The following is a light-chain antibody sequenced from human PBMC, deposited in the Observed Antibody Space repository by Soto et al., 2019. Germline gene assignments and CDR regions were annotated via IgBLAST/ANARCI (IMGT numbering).Light chain of an antibody. V-gene: IGKV3-11*01. J-gene: IGKJ4*01. Sequence: EIVLTQSPATLSLSPGERATLSCRASQSIRTYLGWYQQKPGQAPRLLFYDASNRATGIPARFTASGSGTDFTLTISSLEPEDFAVYYCQQRASWPITFGGGTKVEIK. CDR2: DAS. CDR1: QSIRTY. CDR3: QQRASWPIT.